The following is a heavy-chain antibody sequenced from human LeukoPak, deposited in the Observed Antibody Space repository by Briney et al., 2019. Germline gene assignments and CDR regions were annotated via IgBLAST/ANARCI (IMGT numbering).Heavy chain of an antibody. CDR2: ISGGGDIT. D-gene: IGHD2-21*02. V-gene: IGHV3-23*01. Sequence: GGSLRLSCAASGFNFANHAMSWVRQTPGKGLEWVSAISGGGDITYYADSVTGRFTISRDNSKDTLFLQMRSLRPGDTAVYYCVREDTPATANYWGQGTLVTISS. J-gene: IGHJ4*02. CDR3: VREDTPATANY. CDR1: GFNFANHA.